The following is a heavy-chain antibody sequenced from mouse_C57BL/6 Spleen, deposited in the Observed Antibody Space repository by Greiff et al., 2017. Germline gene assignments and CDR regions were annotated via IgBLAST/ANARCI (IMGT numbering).Heavy chain of an antibody. J-gene: IGHJ3*01. V-gene: IGHV3-6*01. CDR3: ARLLLRSSWFAY. CDR1: GYSITSGYY. D-gene: IGHD1-1*01. CDR2: ISYDGSN. Sequence: EVQLQESGPGLVKPSQSLSLTCSVTGYSITSGYYWNWIRQFPGNKLEWMGYISYDGSNNYNPSLTNRISITRDTSKHQCFLKLNSVTTEDTATYYCARLLLRSSWFAYWGQGTLVTVSA.